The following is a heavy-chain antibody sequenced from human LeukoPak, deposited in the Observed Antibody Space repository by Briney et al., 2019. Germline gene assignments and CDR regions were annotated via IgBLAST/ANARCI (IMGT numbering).Heavy chain of an antibody. J-gene: IGHJ4*02. CDR2: ISSSSSYI. CDR3: ARDGQTGTTVY. V-gene: IGHV3-21*01. Sequence: GGSLRLSCAASGFTFSSYSMNWVRQAPGEGLEWVSSISSSSSYIYYADSAKGRFTISRDNAKNSLHLQMNSLRAEDTAVYYCARDGQTGTTVYWGQGTLVTVSS. CDR1: GFTFSSYS. D-gene: IGHD1-7*01.